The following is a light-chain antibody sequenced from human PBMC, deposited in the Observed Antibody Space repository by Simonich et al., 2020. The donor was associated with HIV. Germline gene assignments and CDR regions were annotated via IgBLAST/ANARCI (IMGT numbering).Light chain of an antibody. Sequence: DIQMTQSPSSLSASVGNRVTVTCQASQTISHYLNWYQQKPGKAPQLLIYGASILQSGVPSRFSGRRSGTDFTLAISNLQPEDFATYYCQQSYSTPYTFGQGTKVEIK. V-gene: IGKV1-39*01. CDR1: QTISHY. J-gene: IGKJ2*01. CDR2: GAS. CDR3: QQSYSTPYT.